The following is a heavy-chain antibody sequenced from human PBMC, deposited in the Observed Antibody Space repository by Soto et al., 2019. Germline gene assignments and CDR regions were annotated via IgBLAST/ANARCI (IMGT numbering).Heavy chain of an antibody. CDR3: ARATPGQNYGDPDGPTGASDI. CDR1: GYTFTSYG. D-gene: IGHD4-17*01. V-gene: IGHV1-18*01. Sequence: ASVKVSCKASGYTFTSYGISWVRQAPGQGLEWMGWISANNGNTNYAQKLQGRVTMTTDTSTSTAYMELRSLRSEDTAVYYCARATPGQNYGDPDGPTGASDIWGQGPMVTLAS. J-gene: IGHJ3*02. CDR2: ISANNGNT.